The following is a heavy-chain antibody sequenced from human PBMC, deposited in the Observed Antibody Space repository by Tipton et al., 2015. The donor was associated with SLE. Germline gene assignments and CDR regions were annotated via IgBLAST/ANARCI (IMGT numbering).Heavy chain of an antibody. D-gene: IGHD7-27*01. CDR1: GGSISSGSYY. Sequence: TLSLTCTVSGGSISSGSYYWSWIRQPPGKGLEWIGYIYYSGGTNYSPSLRSRVTISIDTSRNQFSLKLSSVTAADTAVYYCARGGGWGWTYYFDYWGQGTLVTVSS. CDR3: ARGGGWGWTYYFDY. CDR2: IYYSGGT. J-gene: IGHJ4*02. V-gene: IGHV4-61*01.